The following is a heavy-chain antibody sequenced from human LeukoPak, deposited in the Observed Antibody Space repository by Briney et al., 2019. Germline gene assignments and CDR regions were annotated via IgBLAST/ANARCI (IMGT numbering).Heavy chain of an antibody. CDR3: ARDHDLPLGGMDV. V-gene: IGHV4-30-4*01. CDR1: GGSISSGDYY. J-gene: IGHJ6*02. D-gene: IGHD1-1*01. CDR2: IYYSGST. Sequence: PLETLSLTCTVSGGSISSGDYYWSWIRQPPGKGLEWIGYIYYSGSTYYNPSLKSRVTISVDTSKNQFSLKLSSVTAADTAVYYCARDHDLPLGGMDVWGQGTTVTVSS.